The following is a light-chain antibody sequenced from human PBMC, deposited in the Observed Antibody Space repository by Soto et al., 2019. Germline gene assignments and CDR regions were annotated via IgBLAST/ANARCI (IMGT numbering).Light chain of an antibody. V-gene: IGKV1-5*03. J-gene: IGKJ1*01. CDR1: QSISSW. CDR2: KAS. CDR3: QHYGT. Sequence: DIPMTQSPSTLSASVGDRVTITCRASQSISSWLAWYQQKPGKAPKLLIYKASSLESGVPSRFSGSGSGTEFTLTISSLQPDDFSTYYCQHYGTFGQGTKVEIK.